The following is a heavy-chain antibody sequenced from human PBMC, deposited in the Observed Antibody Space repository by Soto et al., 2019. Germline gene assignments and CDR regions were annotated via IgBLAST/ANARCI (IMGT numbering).Heavy chain of an antibody. CDR2: ISSNGGTT. Sequence: EVRLVESGGDLVQPGGSLRLCCSASGFTFSSSAMYWVRQAPGKGLEYVSAISSNGGTTYYADSVKGRFTIFRENSKSTLYLQMTSVNPEDTAVYYCVKGGRGNSISRGTDYWGQGTLGTVSS. J-gene: IGHJ4*02. V-gene: IGHV3-64D*06. D-gene: IGHD1-26*01. CDR3: VKGGRGNSISRGTDY. CDR1: GFTFSSSA.